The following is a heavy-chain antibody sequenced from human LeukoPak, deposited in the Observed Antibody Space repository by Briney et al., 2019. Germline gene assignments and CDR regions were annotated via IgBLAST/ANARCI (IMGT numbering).Heavy chain of an antibody. CDR2: TYFGGTT. J-gene: IGHJ4*02. V-gene: IGHV3-53*01. CDR3: ARVFGDYEWAIDY. CDR1: GFAINTNY. Sequence: GGSLRLSCVASGFAINTNYMNWVRQAPGKELEWVSITYFGGTTYYADSVKGRFTISRDNSKNTLYLQMNSLRADDTAVYYCARVFGDYEWAIDYWGQGTLVTVSS. D-gene: IGHD4-17*01.